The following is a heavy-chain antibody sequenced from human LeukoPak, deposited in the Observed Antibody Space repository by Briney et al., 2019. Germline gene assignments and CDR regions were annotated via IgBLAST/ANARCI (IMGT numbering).Heavy chain of an antibody. CDR3: ARGLPILGSCGMDV. CDR1: GFTFSSYG. CDR2: IWYDGSNK. J-gene: IGHJ6*02. Sequence: GTSLRLSCAASGFTFSSYGMHWVRQAPGKGLEWVAVIWYDGSNKYYADSVKGRFTISRDNSKNTLCLQMNSLRAEDTAVYYCARGLPILGSCGMDVWGQGTTVT. V-gene: IGHV3-33*01.